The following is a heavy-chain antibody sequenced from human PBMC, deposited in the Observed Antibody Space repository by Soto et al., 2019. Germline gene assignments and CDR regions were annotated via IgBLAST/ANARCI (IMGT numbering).Heavy chain of an antibody. CDR2: INAGNGNT. CDR3: ARAETYTGIDC. J-gene: IGHJ4*02. CDR1: GYSFTSYA. Sequence: QVQFVQSGAEVKKPGASVKVSCKASGYSFTSYAIHWVRQAPGQRLEWMGRINAGNGNTKYSQKFQGRVTITRDTSASTAYMELSSLRSEDTAVYYCARAETYTGIDCWGQGTLVTVSS. D-gene: IGHD3-16*01. V-gene: IGHV1-3*01.